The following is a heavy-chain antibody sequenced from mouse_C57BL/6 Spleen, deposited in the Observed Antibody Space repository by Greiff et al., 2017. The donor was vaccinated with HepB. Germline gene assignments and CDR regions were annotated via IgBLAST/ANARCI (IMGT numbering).Heavy chain of an antibody. CDR2: ISDGGSYT. D-gene: IGHD1-1*01. CDR1: GFTFSSYA. CDR3: ARDAVVDWYFDV. J-gene: IGHJ1*03. Sequence: EVNLVESGGGLVKPGGSLKLSCAASGFTFSSYAMSWVRQTPEKRLEWVATISDGGSYTYYPDNVKGRFTISRDNAKNNLYLQMSHLKSEDTAMYYCARDAVVDWYFDVWGTGTTVTVSS. V-gene: IGHV5-4*01.